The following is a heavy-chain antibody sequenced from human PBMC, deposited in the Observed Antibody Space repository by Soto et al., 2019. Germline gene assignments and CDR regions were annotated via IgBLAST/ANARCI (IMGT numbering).Heavy chain of an antibody. CDR2: IYHGGST. CDR1: GYSISSGYY. Sequence: GPEFSSETLSLTCAVSGYSISSGYYWGWLRQPPGKGLEWIGIIYHGGSTYYNPSLNSRVTLSIDMTNNHVSLILNSVTAADTAVYYCARVGPWVPYYYDSSPYTFENWFDPWGQGTLVTVSS. D-gene: IGHD3-22*01. V-gene: IGHV4-38-2*01. CDR3: ARVGPWVPYYYDSSPYTFENWFDP. J-gene: IGHJ5*02.